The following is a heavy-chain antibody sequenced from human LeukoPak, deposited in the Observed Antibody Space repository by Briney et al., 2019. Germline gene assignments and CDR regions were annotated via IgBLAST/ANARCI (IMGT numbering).Heavy chain of an antibody. D-gene: IGHD1-26*01. Sequence: GGSLKISLKGSGCRFTSYWIGWVRPMPGKGLEGMGIIVPGDSDMGYSPSFQGQVTISADKSISTAYLQWSSLKASDTAMYYCARQSGSYDWFDPWGQGTLVTVSS. CDR2: IVPGDSDM. CDR1: GCRFTSYW. V-gene: IGHV5-51*01. J-gene: IGHJ5*02. CDR3: ARQSGSYDWFDP.